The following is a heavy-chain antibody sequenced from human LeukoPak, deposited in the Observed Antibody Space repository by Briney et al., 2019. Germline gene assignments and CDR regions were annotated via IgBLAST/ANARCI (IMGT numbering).Heavy chain of an antibody. V-gene: IGHV3-30*03. Sequence: PGGSLRLSCAASGFTFSNYGMHWVRQAPGKGLEWVAVISYDGSNKNYADSVKSRFTISRDNSKNTLYLQMNSLRAEDTTVYYCARGVRIAVAGYIDYWGQGTLVTVSS. J-gene: IGHJ4*02. CDR2: ISYDGSNK. CDR1: GFTFSNYG. D-gene: IGHD6-19*01. CDR3: ARGVRIAVAGYIDY.